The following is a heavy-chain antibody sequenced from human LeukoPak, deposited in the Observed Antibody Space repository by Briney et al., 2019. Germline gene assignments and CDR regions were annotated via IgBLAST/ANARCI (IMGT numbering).Heavy chain of an antibody. CDR2: IRSRRYGGTT. CDR1: GFIFGDNP. Sequence: GGSLRLSCTASGFIFGDNPLNWVRQAPGKGLESVGLIRSRRYGGTTEYVASVNGRFSISRDDSKNIVYLQMNSLRDEDTAVYFCTRISSSPAALYYYYMDVWGKGIPVTVSS. D-gene: IGHD6-6*01. V-gene: IGHV3-49*04. J-gene: IGHJ6*03. CDR3: TRISSSPAALYYYYMDV.